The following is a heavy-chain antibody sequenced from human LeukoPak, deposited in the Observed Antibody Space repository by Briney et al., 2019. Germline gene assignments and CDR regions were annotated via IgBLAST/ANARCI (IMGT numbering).Heavy chain of an antibody. CDR2: VSGSSGST. V-gene: IGHV3-23*01. CDR3: AKGSKAVLFTRDHYMDV. D-gene: IGHD6-19*01. Sequence: GGSLRLSCAASGFAFSSYAMSWVRQAPGKGLEWVSGVSGSSGSTYYADSVKGRFTISRDNSKNTLYLHMNSLRAEDTAVYFCAKGSKAVLFTRDHYMDVWGKGTTVTISS. J-gene: IGHJ6*03. CDR1: GFAFSSYA.